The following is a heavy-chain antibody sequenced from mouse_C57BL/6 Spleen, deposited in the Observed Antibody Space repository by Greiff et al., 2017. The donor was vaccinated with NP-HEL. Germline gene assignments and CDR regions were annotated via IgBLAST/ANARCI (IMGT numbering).Heavy chain of an antibody. J-gene: IGHJ2*01. CDR1: GYAFSSSW. CDR3: ATNWDVLFDY. D-gene: IGHD4-1*01. V-gene: IGHV1-82*01. CDR2: IYPGDGDT. Sequence: QVQLKQSGPELVKPGASVKISCKASGYAFSSSWMNWVKQRPGKGLEWIGRIYPGDGDTNYNGKFKGKATLTADKSSSTAYMQLSSLTSEDSAVYFCATNWDVLFDYWGQGTTLTVSS.